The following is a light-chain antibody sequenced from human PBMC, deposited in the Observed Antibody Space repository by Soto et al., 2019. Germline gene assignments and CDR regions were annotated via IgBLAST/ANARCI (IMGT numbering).Light chain of an antibody. CDR2: DVS. CDR1: SSDVGGYNY. Sequence: QSVLTQPASVSGSPGQSITISCTGTSSDVGGYNYVSWYQQHPGKAPKLMIYDVSNRPSGVSNRFSGSKSGNTASLTISGLQAEDEADYYCRSYTSSSTPYVFGTGTKLTAL. CDR3: RSYTSSSTPYV. J-gene: IGLJ1*01. V-gene: IGLV2-14*01.